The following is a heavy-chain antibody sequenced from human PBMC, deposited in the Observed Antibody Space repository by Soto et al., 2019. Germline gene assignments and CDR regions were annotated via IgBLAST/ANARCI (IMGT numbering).Heavy chain of an antibody. Sequence: QVQLVKSGAEVKKPGSSVKVSCKSFGATFSIYAVSWVLQAPGQGIEWMGGTMPMFKRADYGQKFQGRVTITADESTSTAYMELRSLRFGDTAVYYCATGRWEESPERYTAIDVWGQGTTVTVSS. D-gene: IGHD1-1*01. CDR2: TMPMFKRA. J-gene: IGHJ6*02. V-gene: IGHV1-69*12. CDR1: GATFSIYA. CDR3: ATGRWEESPERYTAIDV.